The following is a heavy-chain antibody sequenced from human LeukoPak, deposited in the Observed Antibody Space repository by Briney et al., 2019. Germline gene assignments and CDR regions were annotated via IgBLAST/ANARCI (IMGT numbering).Heavy chain of an antibody. CDR2: INPSDGKT. J-gene: IGHJ6*03. V-gene: IGHV1-46*01. D-gene: IGHD5-24*01. CDR1: GYTFSNYY. Sequence: ASVKVSCKASGYTFSNYYIHWVRQAPGQGLEWMGIINPSDGKTSYAQKFQGRVTMTRDTSTSTVYMELSSLRAEDTAVYYCARNGYKPALYYMDVWGKGTTVTVSS. CDR3: ARNGYKPALYYMDV.